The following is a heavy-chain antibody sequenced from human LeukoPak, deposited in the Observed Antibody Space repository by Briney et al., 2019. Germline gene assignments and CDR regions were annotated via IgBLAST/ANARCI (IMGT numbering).Heavy chain of an antibody. V-gene: IGHV3-23*01. D-gene: IGHD3-10*01. J-gene: IGHJ4*02. CDR3: AKGAITMVRGVINTPNDY. Sequence: PGGSLRLSCAASGFTFSSYGMSWVRQAPGKGLEWVSAISGSGGSTYYADSVKGRFTISRDNSKNTLYLQMNSLRAEDTAVYYCAKGAITMVRGVINTPNDYWGQGTLVTVSS. CDR1: GFTFSSYG. CDR2: ISGSGGST.